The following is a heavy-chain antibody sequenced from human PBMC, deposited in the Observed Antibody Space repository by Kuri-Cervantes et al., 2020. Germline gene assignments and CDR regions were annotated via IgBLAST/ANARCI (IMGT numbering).Heavy chain of an antibody. CDR1: GGSISSGNYY. CDR3: ARTNDAFDI. CDR2: IYSSGST. J-gene: IGHJ3*02. Sequence: SETLSLTCTVSGGSISSGNYYWSWIRQHPEKGLEWIGYIYSSGSTYYNPSLKSRVTISVDTSKNQFSLKLSSVTAADTAVYYCARTNDAFDIWGQGAMVTVSS. V-gene: IGHV4-31*03.